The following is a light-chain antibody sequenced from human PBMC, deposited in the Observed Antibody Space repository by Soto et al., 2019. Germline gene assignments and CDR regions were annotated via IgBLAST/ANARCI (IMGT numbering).Light chain of an antibody. CDR3: SSYTSSSTYV. Sequence: QSVLTQPVSVSGSPGQSITISCTGTSSDVGGYNYVSWYQQHPAKAPKLMIYEVSNRPSGVSNRFSGSKSGNTASLTISGLQAEDEADYYCSSYTSSSTYVFGTGTKVTVL. CDR2: EVS. J-gene: IGLJ1*01. V-gene: IGLV2-14*01. CDR1: SSDVGGYNY.